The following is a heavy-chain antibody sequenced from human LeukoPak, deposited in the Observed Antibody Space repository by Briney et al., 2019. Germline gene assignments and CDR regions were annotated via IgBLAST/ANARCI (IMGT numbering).Heavy chain of an antibody. J-gene: IGHJ4*02. CDR1: GVTFSSYA. Sequence: GGSLRLSCAASGVTFSSYAMSWVRQAPGKGLEWVSTIDYSGDITYYADSVKGRFTISRDNSKNTLYLQVNSLRVEDTALYYCAKSLSLHCRRGICVHSSGWCFDYWGQGTLVTVSS. V-gene: IGHV3-23*01. CDR3: AKSLSLHCRRGICVHSSGWCFDY. CDR2: IDYSGDIT. D-gene: IGHD6-19*01.